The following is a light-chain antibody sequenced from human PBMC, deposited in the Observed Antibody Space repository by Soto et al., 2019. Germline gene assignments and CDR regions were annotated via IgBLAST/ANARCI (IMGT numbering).Light chain of an antibody. Sequence: DIQMTQSPYTLSASVGDRVTITCRASQSIETWLAWYQQRPGKAPKLLIYKASSLESGVPSRFSGSGSGTEFTLTISSLQPEDFATYYCQQYNSYLFGQGTKLEIK. CDR1: QSIETW. CDR2: KAS. J-gene: IGKJ2*01. CDR3: QQYNSYL. V-gene: IGKV1-5*03.